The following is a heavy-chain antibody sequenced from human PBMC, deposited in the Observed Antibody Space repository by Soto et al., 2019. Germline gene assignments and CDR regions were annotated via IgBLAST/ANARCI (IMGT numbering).Heavy chain of an antibody. CDR3: AREGMGVCYYEGMDV. V-gene: IGHV1-18*01. D-gene: IGHD1-26*01. CDR1: GYTFSSYG. Sequence: QVQLEQSGAEVKKPGASVKVYCKASGYTFSSYGISWVRQAPGQGLEWMGWISGYNGNTNYELKFQDRVTMTTDTSTNTAYMELRGRRSDETAVYYCAREGMGVCYYEGMDVWGQGTTVTVSS. CDR2: ISGYNGNT. J-gene: IGHJ6*02.